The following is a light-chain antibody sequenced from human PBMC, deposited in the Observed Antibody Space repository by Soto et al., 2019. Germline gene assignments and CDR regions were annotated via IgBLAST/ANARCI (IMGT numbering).Light chain of an antibody. CDR3: QHYNSYSEA. Sequence: DIQMTQSPSTLSGSVGDRVTITCRASQTISSWLAWYQQKPGKAPKLLIYKASTVKSGVPSRFSGSGSGTEFTLTISSLQPDDFATYCWQHYNSYSEAFGQGTKVELK. J-gene: IGKJ1*01. V-gene: IGKV1-5*03. CDR2: KAS. CDR1: QTISSW.